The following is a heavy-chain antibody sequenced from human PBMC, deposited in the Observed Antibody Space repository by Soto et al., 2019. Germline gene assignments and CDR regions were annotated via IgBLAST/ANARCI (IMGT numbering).Heavy chain of an antibody. Sequence: PSETLSLTCTVSGGSISSSSYYWGWIRQPPGKGLEWIGSIYYSGYTYYNPSLKSRVTISVDTSKNQFSLKLSSVTAADTAVYYCARDSGYDSRGTLGIWGQGTMVTVS. CDR2: IYYSGYT. D-gene: IGHD3-22*01. CDR1: GGSISSSSYY. J-gene: IGHJ3*02. V-gene: IGHV4-39*07. CDR3: ARDSGYDSRGTLGI.